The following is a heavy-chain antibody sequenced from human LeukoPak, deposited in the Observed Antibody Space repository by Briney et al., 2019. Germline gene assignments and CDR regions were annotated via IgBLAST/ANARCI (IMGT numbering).Heavy chain of an antibody. D-gene: IGHD1-1*01. V-gene: IGHV3-23*01. CDR2: ISGNGGST. Sequence: SGGSLRLSCTASGFIFRTYAMNWVRQAPGKGLEWVSGISGNGGSTHYADAVKGRFNISRDNSKNTLFVQMNSVRDEDRAVYFCARAKRGTPLPISYYYYAMDVWGPGTTVTVSS. CDR1: GFIFRTYA. CDR3: ARAKRGTPLPISYYYYAMDV. J-gene: IGHJ6*02.